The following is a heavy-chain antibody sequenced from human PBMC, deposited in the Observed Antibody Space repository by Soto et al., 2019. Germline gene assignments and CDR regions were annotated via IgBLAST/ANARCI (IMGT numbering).Heavy chain of an antibody. D-gene: IGHD2-15*01. CDR3: AGVGYCSGGSCYYYFDY. CDR1: GYTLTELS. CDR2: FDPEDGET. Sequence: SVKVSCKVSGYTLTELSMHWVRQAPGKGLEWMGGFDPEDGETIYAQKFQGRVTMTEDTSTDTAYMELSSLRSEDTAVYYCAGVGYCSGGSCYYYFDYWGQGTLVTVSS. J-gene: IGHJ4*02. V-gene: IGHV1-24*01.